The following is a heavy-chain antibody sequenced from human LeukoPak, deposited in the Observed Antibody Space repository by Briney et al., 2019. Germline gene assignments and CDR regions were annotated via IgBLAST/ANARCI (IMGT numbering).Heavy chain of an antibody. Sequence: GGSLRLSCAASGFTFSSYAMHWVRQAPGKGLEWVAVISYDGSDKYYADSVKGRFTISRDNSKNTLYLQMNNLRAEDTAVYYCATLGTTVTTGYYYGMGVWGQGTTVTVSS. V-gene: IGHV3-30-3*01. J-gene: IGHJ6*02. D-gene: IGHD4-17*01. CDR2: ISYDGSDK. CDR1: GFTFSSYA. CDR3: ATLGTTVTTGYYYGMGV.